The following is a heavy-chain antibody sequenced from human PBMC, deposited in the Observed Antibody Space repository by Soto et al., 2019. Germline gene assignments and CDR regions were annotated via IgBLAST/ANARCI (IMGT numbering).Heavy chain of an antibody. CDR1: GYTFTSYG. Sequence: QVQLVQSGAEVKKPGASVKVSCKASGYTFTSYGISWVRQAPGQGLEWMGWISAYNGNTNYAQKLQGRVTMTTDTSTSTAYMDLRSLRSVDTAVYYCDRYTGILTGYQRIHDYWGQGTLVTVSS. D-gene: IGHD3-9*01. V-gene: IGHV1-18*01. J-gene: IGHJ4*02. CDR2: ISAYNGNT. CDR3: DRYTGILTGYQRIHDY.